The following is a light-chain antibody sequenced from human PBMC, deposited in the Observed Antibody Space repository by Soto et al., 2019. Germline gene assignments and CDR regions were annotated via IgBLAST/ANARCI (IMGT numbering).Light chain of an antibody. Sequence: QSVLTQPGSVSGSPGQSITISCTGTSSDIGGYDFVSWYQHHPGKAPRLIIYEVVQRPSGVPDRFSGSKSGNTASLTVSGLQAADEADYFCKSYAGSNTYVFGSGTKLTVL. CDR1: SSDIGGYDF. V-gene: IGLV2-8*01. CDR2: EVV. J-gene: IGLJ1*01. CDR3: KSYAGSNTYV.